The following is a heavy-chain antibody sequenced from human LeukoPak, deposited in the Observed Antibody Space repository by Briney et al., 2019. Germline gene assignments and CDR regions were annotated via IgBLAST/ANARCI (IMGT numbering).Heavy chain of an antibody. D-gene: IGHD3-3*01. CDR2: INIDGSST. J-gene: IGHJ6*03. Sequence: GGSLRLSCAASGFTFSTYWMHWVRQAPGKGLMWVSRINIDGSSTNYADSVKGRFTISRDNAKNSLYPQMNSLRAEDTAVYYCVRTIFDPVITYHYMDVWGKGTTVTVSS. CDR3: VRTIFDPVITYHYMDV. CDR1: GFTFSTYW. V-gene: IGHV3-74*01.